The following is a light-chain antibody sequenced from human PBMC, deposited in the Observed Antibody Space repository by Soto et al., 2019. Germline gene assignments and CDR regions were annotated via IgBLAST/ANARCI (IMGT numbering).Light chain of an antibody. J-gene: IGKJ5*01. V-gene: IGKV3-15*01. CDR2: GAS. CDR3: QQYNKWPPIT. Sequence: EVVITQSPATLSVSPGEGVTLSCRASQSVSSNLAWYQQKPGQAPRLLIYGASTRATGIPARFSGSGSGTEFTLTISSLQSEDFAVYYCQQYNKWPPITFGQGTRLEIK. CDR1: QSVSSN.